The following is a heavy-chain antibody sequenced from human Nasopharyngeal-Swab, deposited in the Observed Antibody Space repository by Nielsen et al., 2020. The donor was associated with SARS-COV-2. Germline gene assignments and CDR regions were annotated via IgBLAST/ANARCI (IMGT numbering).Heavy chain of an antibody. V-gene: IGHV1-18*01. J-gene: IGHJ5*02. CDR2: ISAYNGNT. CDR3: AREATVTASDRFDP. Sequence: ASVKVSCKGAGYTFTTYGISWVRQAPGRGLEWMGWISAYNGNTNYAQKLQGRVTMTTDTSTSTAYMELRSLRSDDTAVYYCAREATVTASDRFDPWGQGTLVTVSS. CDR1: GYTFTTYG. D-gene: IGHD4-17*01.